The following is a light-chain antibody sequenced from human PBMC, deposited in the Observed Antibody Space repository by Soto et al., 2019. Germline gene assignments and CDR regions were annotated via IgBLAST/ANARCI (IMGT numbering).Light chain of an antibody. CDR3: QQSYSTPYT. CDR1: QSIYSS. V-gene: IGKV1-39*01. Sequence: DIQMTQSPSSLSASVGDRVTITCRASQSIYSSLNWYHQKPGKAPKLLIYAASNLQSGVPSRFSGSGSGTDFTISISSLRPEDFATYYCQQSYSTPYTFGQGTKLEI. J-gene: IGKJ2*01. CDR2: AAS.